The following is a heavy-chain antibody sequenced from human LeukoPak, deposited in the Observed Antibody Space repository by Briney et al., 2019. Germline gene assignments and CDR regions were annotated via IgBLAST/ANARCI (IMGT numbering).Heavy chain of an antibody. D-gene: IGHD1-20*01. J-gene: IGHJ5*02. CDR1: GGSVSSGSYY. CDR3: AGSITGTRGWFDP. CDR2: IYYSGST. V-gene: IGHV4-61*01. Sequence: SETLSLTCTVSGGSVSSGSYYWSWIRQPPGKGLEWIGYIYYSGSTNYNPSLKSRVTISVDTSKNQFSLKLSSVTAADTAVYYCAGSITGTRGWFDPWGQGTLVTVSS.